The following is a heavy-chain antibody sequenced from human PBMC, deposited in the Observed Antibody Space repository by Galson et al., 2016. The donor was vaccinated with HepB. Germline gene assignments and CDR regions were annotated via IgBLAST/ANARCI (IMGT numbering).Heavy chain of an antibody. V-gene: IGHV1-69*13. J-gene: IGHJ6*02. CDR3: ARSGQGTGLNPLYYAMDV. CDR1: GGTFSTYA. Sequence: SVKVSCKASGGTFSTYAINWVRQAPGHGLEWMGGFIPISDTIHYAQNFQGRVKITADGPATTAYMDLSRLRSEDTAVYYCARSGQGTGLNPLYYAMDVWGQATAVTVSS. CDR2: FIPISDTI. D-gene: IGHD1-14*01.